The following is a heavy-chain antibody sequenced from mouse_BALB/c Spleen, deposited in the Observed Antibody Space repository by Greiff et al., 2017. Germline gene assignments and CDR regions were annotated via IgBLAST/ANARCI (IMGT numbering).Heavy chain of an antibody. Sequence: VKLQQPGAELVKPGASVKLSCKASGYTFTSYWMHWVKQRPGQGLEWIGEIDPSDSYTNYNQKFKGKATLTVDKSSSTAYMQLSSLTSEDSAVYYCARKEDYWGQGTTLTVSS. CDR3: ARKEDY. CDR1: GYTFTSYW. V-gene: IGHV1-69*02. CDR2: IDPSDSYT. J-gene: IGHJ2*01.